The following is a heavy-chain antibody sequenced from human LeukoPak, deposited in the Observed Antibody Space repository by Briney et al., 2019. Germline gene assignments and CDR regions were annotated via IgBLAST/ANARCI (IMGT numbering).Heavy chain of an antibody. CDR2: IYYTGSS. Sequence: PSETLSLTCTVSGASINSHFWSSIRQPPGKGLEWVGSIYYTGSSNYNPSLESRVTISVDTSKNQFSLKLSSVTAADTAVYYCARGRYYFDYWGQGTLVTVSS. CDR1: GASINSHF. V-gene: IGHV4-59*08. CDR3: ARGRYYFDY. J-gene: IGHJ4*02.